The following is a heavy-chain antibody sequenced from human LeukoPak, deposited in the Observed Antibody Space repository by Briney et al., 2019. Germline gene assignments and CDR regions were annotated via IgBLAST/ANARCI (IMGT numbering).Heavy chain of an antibody. J-gene: IGHJ4*02. Sequence: ASVKVSCKASGYTFTSYGISWVRQAPGQGLEWMGWISAYNGNTNYAQKLQGRVTMTTDTSTSTAYMELRSLRSEDTAVYYCARAPILLWFGELSDYWGQGTLVTVSS. D-gene: IGHD3-10*01. CDR1: GYTFTSYG. CDR2: ISAYNGNT. CDR3: ARAPILLWFGELSDY. V-gene: IGHV1-18*01.